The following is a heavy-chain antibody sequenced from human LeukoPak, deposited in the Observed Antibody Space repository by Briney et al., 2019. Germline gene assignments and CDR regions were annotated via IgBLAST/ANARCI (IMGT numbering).Heavy chain of an antibody. V-gene: IGHV3-48*03. CDR1: GFTFSSYE. CDR2: ISSSGSSI. CDR3: ARKYCSSTSCLFDC. J-gene: IGHJ4*02. D-gene: IGHD2-2*01. Sequence: PGGSLRLSCAASGFTFSSYEMNWVRQAPGKGLEWVSYISSSGSSIYYADSVKGRFTISRDNAKNSLYLQMNSLRAEDTAVYYCARKYCSSTSCLFDCWDQGTLVTVSS.